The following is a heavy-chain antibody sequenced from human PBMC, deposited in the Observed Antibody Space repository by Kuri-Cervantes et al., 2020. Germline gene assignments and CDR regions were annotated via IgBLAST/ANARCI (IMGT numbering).Heavy chain of an antibody. CDR2: ISGSGGST. D-gene: IGHD7-27*01. Sequence: GGSLRLSCAASGFTFDDYTMHWVRQAPGKGLEWVSAISGSGGSTYYADSVKGRFTISRDNSKNTLYLQMNSLRAEDTAVYYCAKDWAWFDPWGQGTLVTVSS. J-gene: IGHJ5*02. V-gene: IGHV3-23*01. CDR1: GFTFDDYT. CDR3: AKDWAWFDP.